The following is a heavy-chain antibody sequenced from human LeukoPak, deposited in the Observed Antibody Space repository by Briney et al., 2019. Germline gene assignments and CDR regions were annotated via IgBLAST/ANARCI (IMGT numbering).Heavy chain of an antibody. J-gene: IGHJ4*02. CDR3: ARSYSSSSVKTFYYLDY. CDR2: IIPIFGTA. CDR1: GGTFSSYA. Sequence: SVKVSCKASGGTFSSYAISWVRRAPGQGLEWMGGIIPIFGTANYAQKFQGRVTITTDESTSTAYMELSSLRSEDTAVYYCARSYSSSSVKTFYYLDYWGQGTLVTVSS. D-gene: IGHD6-6*01. V-gene: IGHV1-69*05.